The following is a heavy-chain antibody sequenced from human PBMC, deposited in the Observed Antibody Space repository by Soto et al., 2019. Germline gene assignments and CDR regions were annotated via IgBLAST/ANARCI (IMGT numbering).Heavy chain of an antibody. CDR3: ARGWRTSRVDF. J-gene: IGHJ4*02. D-gene: IGHD1-1*01. Sequence: QVQLVQSGAEVKKPGASVKLSCKTSGYSFTSYAIHWVRQAPGQGLECMGWVNGGDGYTQYTPRFQGRLTITRDTSASAAYMELRSLPSEGTAVYYWARGWRTSRVDFWGQGTLVNLSS. CDR2: VNGGDGYT. V-gene: IGHV1-3*01. CDR1: GYSFTSYA.